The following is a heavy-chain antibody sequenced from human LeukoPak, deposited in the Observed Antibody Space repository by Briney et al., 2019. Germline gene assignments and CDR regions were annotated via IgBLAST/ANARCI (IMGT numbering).Heavy chain of an antibody. CDR3: AKDLTRFGELIYYMDV. D-gene: IGHD3-10*01. J-gene: IGHJ6*03. Sequence: PGGSLRLSCAASGFTFSSYGMSWVRQAPGKGLEWASAISGSGGSTYYADSVKGRFTISRDNSKNTLYLQMNSLRAEDTAVYYCAKDLTRFGELIYYMDVWGKGTTVTISS. V-gene: IGHV3-23*01. CDR2: ISGSGGST. CDR1: GFTFSSYG.